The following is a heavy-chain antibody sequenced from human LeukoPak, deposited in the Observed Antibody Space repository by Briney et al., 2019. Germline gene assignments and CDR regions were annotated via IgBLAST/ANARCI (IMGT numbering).Heavy chain of an antibody. CDR3: AREGVQLWATDAFDI. Sequence: PRGSLRLSCAASGFTFSSYSMNWVRQVPGKGLEWVSSISSSSSYIYYADSVKGRFTISRDNAKNSLYLQMNSLRAEDTAVYYCAREGVQLWATDAFDIWGQGTMVTVSS. J-gene: IGHJ3*02. CDR2: ISSSSSYI. CDR1: GFTFSSYS. V-gene: IGHV3-21*01. D-gene: IGHD5-18*01.